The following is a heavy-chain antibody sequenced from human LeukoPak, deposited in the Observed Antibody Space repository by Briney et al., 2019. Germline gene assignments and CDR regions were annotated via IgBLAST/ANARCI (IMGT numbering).Heavy chain of an antibody. J-gene: IGHJ4*02. CDR2: IYSGGST. CDR1: GFTVSSNY. Sequence: GGSLRLSCAASGFTVSSNYMSWVRQAPGKGLEWVSVIYSGGSTYYADSVKGRFTISRDNSKNTLYLQMNSLRAEDTAVYYCARVPSHGWLQSHYFDYWGQGTLVTVSS. D-gene: IGHD5-24*01. CDR3: ARVPSHGWLQSHYFDY. V-gene: IGHV3-53*01.